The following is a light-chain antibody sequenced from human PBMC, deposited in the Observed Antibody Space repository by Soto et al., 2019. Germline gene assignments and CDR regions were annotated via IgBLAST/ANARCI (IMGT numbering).Light chain of an antibody. CDR1: RSIGNN. Sequence: EIQVTQSPPSLSASVGQRITITCRASRSIGNNLTWFQQRPGKAHQLLIYAASSLQSGVPSRFSGSSSGTDFTLTISGLQPEDFATYYCQQSFSPPTAFGQGTRL. J-gene: IGKJ5*01. CDR3: QQSFSPPTA. CDR2: AAS. V-gene: IGKV1-39*01.